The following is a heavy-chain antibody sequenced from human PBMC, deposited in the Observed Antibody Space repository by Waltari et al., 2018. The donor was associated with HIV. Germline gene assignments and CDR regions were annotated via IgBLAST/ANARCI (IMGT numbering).Heavy chain of an antibody. D-gene: IGHD3-10*01. CDR1: GFTFRSSW. V-gene: IGHV3-74*01. J-gene: IGHJ6*02. CDR2: IHSDGSST. CDR3: ARREATVVRGVYYYGMDV. Sequence: EVQLVESGGGLVLPWGSLRLYCASSGFTFRSSWMHWFRQAPGKGLVWVSRIHSDGSSTSYADFVKGRFTISRDNAKNTLYLEMNSLRAEDTAVYYCARREATVVRGVYYYGMDVWGQGTMVTVSS.